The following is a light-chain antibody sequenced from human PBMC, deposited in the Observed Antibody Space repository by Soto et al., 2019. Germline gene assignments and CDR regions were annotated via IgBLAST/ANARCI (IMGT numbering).Light chain of an antibody. CDR3: KQYVATLWT. J-gene: IGKJ1*01. CDR1: QSLVYSANNKNY. Sequence: DIVMTQSPDSLAVSLGERATINCKSSQSLVYSANNKNYLAWYQQKPGQPPKLLIYWASVRESGVPDRFSGSGSGTDFTLTISSLQAEDVAVYYWKQYVATLWTFGQGTKVEVK. V-gene: IGKV4-1*01. CDR2: WAS.